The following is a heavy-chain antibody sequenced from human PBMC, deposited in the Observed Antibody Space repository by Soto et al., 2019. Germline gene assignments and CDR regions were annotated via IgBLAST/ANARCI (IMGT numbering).Heavy chain of an antibody. V-gene: IGHV4-59*01. J-gene: IGHJ5*02. Sequence: SETLSLTCTVSGGSISSYYWSWIRQPPGKGLEWIGYIYYSGSTNYNPSLKSRVTISVDTSKNQFSLKLSSVTAADTAVYYCARGWGGYDILTGPRRVGWFDPWGQGTLVTVSS. CDR3: ARGWGGYDILTGPRRVGWFDP. D-gene: IGHD3-9*01. CDR1: GGSISSYY. CDR2: IYYSGST.